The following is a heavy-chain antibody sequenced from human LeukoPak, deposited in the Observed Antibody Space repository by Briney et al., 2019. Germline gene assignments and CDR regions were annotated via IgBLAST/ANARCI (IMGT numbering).Heavy chain of an antibody. Sequence: GGSLRLSCAASGFTFSSYGMLWLRQAPGKGLEGVAFIRYDGSNKYYADSVKGRFTISRDNSKNTLYLQMNSLRAEDTAVYYCAKPGGYYDSSGYFDYWGQGTLVTVAS. CDR1: GFTFSSYG. CDR2: IRYDGSNK. CDR3: AKPGGYYDSSGYFDY. D-gene: IGHD3-22*01. V-gene: IGHV3-30*02. J-gene: IGHJ4*02.